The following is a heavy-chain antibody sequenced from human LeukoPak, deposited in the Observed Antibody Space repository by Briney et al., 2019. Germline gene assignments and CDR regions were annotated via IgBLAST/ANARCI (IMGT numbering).Heavy chain of an antibody. Sequence: PSETLSLTCTVSGGSISSYYWSWTRQPPGKGLEWIGYIYYSGSTNYNPSLKSRVTISVDTSKNQFSLKLSSVTAADTAVYYCARIGRYCTNGVCYTNHYYFDYWGQGTLVTVSS. CDR1: GGSISSYY. CDR2: IYYSGST. J-gene: IGHJ4*02. D-gene: IGHD2-8*01. V-gene: IGHV4-59*01. CDR3: ARIGRYCTNGVCYTNHYYFDY.